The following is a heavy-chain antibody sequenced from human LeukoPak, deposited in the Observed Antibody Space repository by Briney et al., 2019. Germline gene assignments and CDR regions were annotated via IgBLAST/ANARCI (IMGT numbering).Heavy chain of an antibody. D-gene: IGHD6-13*01. Sequence: ASVKVSCKASGYTFTSYGISWVRQAPGQGLEWMGWISAYNGNTNYAQKLQGRVTMTTDTSTSTAYMELRSLRSGDTAVYYCAGDRSIAAARNWFDPWGQGTLVTVSS. J-gene: IGHJ5*02. CDR3: AGDRSIAAARNWFDP. CDR2: ISAYNGNT. CDR1: GYTFTSYG. V-gene: IGHV1-18*01.